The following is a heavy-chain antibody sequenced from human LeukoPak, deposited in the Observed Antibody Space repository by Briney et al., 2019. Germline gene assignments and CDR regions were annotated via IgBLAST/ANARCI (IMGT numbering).Heavy chain of an antibody. CDR1: GGSVSSGSYY. CDR3: ARVPPYSGSYRAYYYGMDV. CDR2: TYYSGST. D-gene: IGHD1-26*01. J-gene: IGHJ6*02. Sequence: SETLSLTCTVSGGSVSSGSYYWSWIRQPPGKGLEWIGYTYYSGSTNYNPSLKSRVTISVDTSKNQFSLKLSSVTAADTAVYYCARVPPYSGSYRAYYYGMDVWGQGTTVTVSS. V-gene: IGHV4-61*01.